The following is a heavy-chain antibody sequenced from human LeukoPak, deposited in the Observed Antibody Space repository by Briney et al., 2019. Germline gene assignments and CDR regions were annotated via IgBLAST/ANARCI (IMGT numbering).Heavy chain of an antibody. J-gene: IGHJ5*02. D-gene: IGHD4-11*01. CDR3: ARDLPTTVTTGWFDP. CDR1: GGSISSYY. V-gene: IGHV4-4*07. Sequence: PSETLSLTCTVSGGSISSYYWSWIRQPAGKGLEWIGRIYTGGSTNYNPSLKSRVTMSVDTSKNQFSLKLSSVTAADTAVYYCARDLPTTVTTGWFDPWGQGTLVTVSS. CDR2: IYTGGST.